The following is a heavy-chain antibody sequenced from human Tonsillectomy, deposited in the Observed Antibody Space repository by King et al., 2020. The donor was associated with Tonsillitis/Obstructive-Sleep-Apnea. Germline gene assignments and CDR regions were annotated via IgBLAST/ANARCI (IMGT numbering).Heavy chain of an antibody. CDR3: ARHDKITYYDFWSGYYSAFDI. CDR2: IYYSGDT. Sequence: QLQESGPGLVKPSETLSLTCSVSGGSISSSNYHWGWIRQPPGKGLEWIGSIYYSGDTYYSPSLKSRVTISIDTSKNQFSLKLSSVTAADTAVYYCARHDKITYYDFWSGYYSAFDIWGQGTMVAVSS. V-gene: IGHV4-39*01. D-gene: IGHD3-3*01. CDR1: GGSISSSNYH. J-gene: IGHJ3*02.